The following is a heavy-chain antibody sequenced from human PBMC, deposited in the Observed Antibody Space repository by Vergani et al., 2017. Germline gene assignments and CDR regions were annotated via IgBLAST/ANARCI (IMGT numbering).Heavy chain of an antibody. CDR1: GGSISSYY. J-gene: IGHJ6*03. CDR2: INHSGST. V-gene: IGHV4-59*12. CDR3: ARVRAARPGYYYYYYYMDV. D-gene: IGHD6-6*01. Sequence: QVQLQESGPGLVKPSETLSLTCTVSGGSISSYYWSWIRQPPGKGLDWNGEINHSGSTNYNPSLKSRVTISVDTSKNQFSLKLSSVTAADTAVYYCARVRAARPGYYYYYYYMDVWGKGP.